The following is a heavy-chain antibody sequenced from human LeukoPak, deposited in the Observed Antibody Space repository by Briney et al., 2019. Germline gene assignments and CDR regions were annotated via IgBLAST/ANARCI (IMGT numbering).Heavy chain of an antibody. J-gene: IGHJ1*01. D-gene: IGHD2-21*02. V-gene: IGHV3-66*01. CDR3: GRDRQLRGDCPPGNFHH. CDR2: MYSGGTT. CDR1: GFTVRSNY. Sequence: GGSLTLSCADSGFTVRSNYMIWVRQAPPKGLEWVSVMYSGGTTYYAECVNGRFTISKDNTKHTRYLQINSLPTEDTAGYYCGRDRQLRGDCPPGNFHHWGQGSKVMVSS.